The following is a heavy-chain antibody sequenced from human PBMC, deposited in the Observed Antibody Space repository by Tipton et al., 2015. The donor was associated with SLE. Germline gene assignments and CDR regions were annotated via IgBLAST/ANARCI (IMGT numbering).Heavy chain of an antibody. CDR3: ARGPVSGRRYFDF. Sequence: LSLTCAASGVTISSNFMSWVRQAPGKGLEWVSVFFGADSTYYADSVKGRFIVSRDSSKSTLFLQMNSLRAEDTAVYYCARGPVSGRRYFDFWGQGTLVTVSS. J-gene: IGHJ4*02. V-gene: IGHV3-66*01. CDR1: GVTISSNF. D-gene: IGHD6-19*01. CDR2: FFGADST.